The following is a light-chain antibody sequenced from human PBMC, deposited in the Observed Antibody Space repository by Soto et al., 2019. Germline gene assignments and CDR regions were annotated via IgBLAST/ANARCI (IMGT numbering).Light chain of an antibody. CDR3: QQLRSYPST. V-gene: IGKV1-9*01. CDR2: AAS. Sequence: IQLTQSPSSLSASVGDRVTITCRARQDIAIYLAWYQQKPGEAPKLLIYAASTLHGGVPSRFSGSGSGTDFALTITSLQAEDFATYYCQQLRSYPSTFGGGTKVDIK. J-gene: IGKJ4*01. CDR1: QDIAIY.